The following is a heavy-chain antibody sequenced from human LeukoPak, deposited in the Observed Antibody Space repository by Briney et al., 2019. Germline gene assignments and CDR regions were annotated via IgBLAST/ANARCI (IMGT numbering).Heavy chain of an antibody. CDR2: IYYSGSP. J-gene: IGHJ4*02. CDR3: ARHRLLAYYYGSGSYSLSFDY. D-gene: IGHD3-10*01. V-gene: IGHV4-39*01. CDR1: GGSISSSSYY. Sequence: SETLSLTCTVSGGSISSSSYYWGWIRQPPGKGLEWIGSIYYSGSPYYNPSLKSRVTISVDTSKNQFSLKLSSVTAADTAVYYCARHRLLAYYYGSGSYSLSFDYWGQGTLVTVSS.